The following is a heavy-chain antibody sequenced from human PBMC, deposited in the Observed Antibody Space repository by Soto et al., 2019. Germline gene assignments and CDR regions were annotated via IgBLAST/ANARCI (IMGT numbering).Heavy chain of an antibody. Sequence: EVQLVESGGGLVQPGGSLRLSCAASGFTFSSYWMHWVRQAPGKGLVWVSRINSDGSSTSYADSVKGRFTISRDNAKNTLYLHMNSLRAEDTAVYYCARVYSSGWNNWFDPWGQGTLVTVSS. CDR1: GFTFSSYW. CDR3: ARVYSSGWNNWFDP. D-gene: IGHD6-19*01. J-gene: IGHJ5*02. CDR2: INSDGSST. V-gene: IGHV3-74*01.